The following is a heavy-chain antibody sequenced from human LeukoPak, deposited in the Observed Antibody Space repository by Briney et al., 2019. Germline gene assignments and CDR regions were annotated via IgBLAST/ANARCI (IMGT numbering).Heavy chain of an antibody. CDR2: IYYSGST. J-gene: IGHJ4*02. CDR3: ARVEMATTYYFDY. D-gene: IGHD5-24*01. Sequence: TLSLTCTVSGGSISSGGYYWSWTRQHPGKGLEWIGYIYYSGSTYYNPSLKSRVTISVDTSKNQFSLNLSSVTAADTAVYYCARVEMATTYYFDYWGQGTLVTVSS. CDR1: GGSISSGGYY. V-gene: IGHV4-31*03.